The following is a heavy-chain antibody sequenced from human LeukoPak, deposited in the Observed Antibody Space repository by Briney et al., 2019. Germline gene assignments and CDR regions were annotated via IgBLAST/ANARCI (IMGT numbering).Heavy chain of an antibody. Sequence: SETLSLTCSVSGVSISSSYWSWIRQPPGKGLEWIGYIYYSGNTNYNPSLKSRVTMSVDTSKNQFSLKLSSVTAADTAIYYCARAGYYYDSSGYYRFDYWGQGTLVTVSS. J-gene: IGHJ4*02. CDR3: ARAGYYYDSSGYYRFDY. D-gene: IGHD3-22*01. V-gene: IGHV4-59*01. CDR2: IYYSGNT. CDR1: GVSISSSY.